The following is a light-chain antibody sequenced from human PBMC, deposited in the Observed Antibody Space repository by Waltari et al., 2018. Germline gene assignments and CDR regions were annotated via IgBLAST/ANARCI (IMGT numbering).Light chain of an antibody. CDR2: DAS. J-gene: IGKJ1*01. V-gene: IGKV3-20*01. CDR3: QKYGTLPAT. CDR1: QSVSKY. Sequence: SCRASQSVSKYLAWYQQKPGQAPRLLIYDASTRATGIPDRFSGSGWGTDFSLTISRLEPEDFVVYYCQKYGTLPATFGQGTKVQ.